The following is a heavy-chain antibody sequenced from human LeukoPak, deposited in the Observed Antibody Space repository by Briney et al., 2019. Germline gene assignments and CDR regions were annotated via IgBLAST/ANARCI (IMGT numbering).Heavy chain of an antibody. J-gene: IGHJ4*02. CDR3: ARRRYSGYADY. Sequence: GGSLRLSCVASGFIVNDHAMHWVRQTPGKGLEWVAGVFWNGVDKGYADSVKGRFTIFRDNAKNSMYLQMNSLRAEDTAVYYCARRRYSGYADYWGQGTLVTVSS. CDR2: VFWNGVDK. CDR1: GFIVNDHA. D-gene: IGHD5-12*01. V-gene: IGHV3-9*01.